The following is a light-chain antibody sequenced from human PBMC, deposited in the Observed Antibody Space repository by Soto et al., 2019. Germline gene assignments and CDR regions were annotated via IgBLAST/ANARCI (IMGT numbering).Light chain of an antibody. CDR1: QSITSY. Sequence: DTQMTQSPSSLSASVGDRVTITCRASQSITSYLNWYQQKPGQAPILLIYAASSLQVGVPSRFSGSGSGTDFTLTISSLQPEDFAAYYCQQSYSTPYTFGHGTKLEIK. CDR2: AAS. V-gene: IGKV1-39*01. J-gene: IGKJ2*01. CDR3: QQSYSTPYT.